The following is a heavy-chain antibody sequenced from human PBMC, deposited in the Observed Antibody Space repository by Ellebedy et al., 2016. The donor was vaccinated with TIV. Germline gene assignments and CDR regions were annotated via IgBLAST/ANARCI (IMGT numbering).Heavy chain of an antibody. V-gene: IGHV3-30*04. J-gene: IGHJ3*02. CDR3: ARENSALDI. D-gene: IGHD2/OR15-2a*01. CDR2: ITYDGSNK. Sequence: GGSLRLSXVASGFNHRTYAMHWVRQAPGKGLEWVAVITYDGSNKYYADSVKGRFTISRDNSMNTLYLQMNSLRVEDTAMYYCARENSALDIWGQGTMVTVSS. CDR1: GFNHRTYA.